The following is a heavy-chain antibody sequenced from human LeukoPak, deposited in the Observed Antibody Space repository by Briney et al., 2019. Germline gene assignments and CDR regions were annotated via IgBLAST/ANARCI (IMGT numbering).Heavy chain of an antibody. D-gene: IGHD5-12*01. V-gene: IGHV3-74*01. J-gene: IGHJ4*02. CDR1: GFTLSSYW. CDR2: INNDGIST. CDR3: ARKPLSGGYGGTIDY. Sequence: GGSLRLSCATSGFTLSSYWMHWVRQVPGKGLEWLSRINNDGISTSYADSVKGRFTISRDNAKNTLYLQMNSLRAEDTAIYYCARKPLSGGYGGTIDYWGQGTLVTVSS.